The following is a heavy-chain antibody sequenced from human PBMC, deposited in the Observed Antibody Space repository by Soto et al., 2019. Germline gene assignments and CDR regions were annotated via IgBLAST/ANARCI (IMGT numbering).Heavy chain of an antibody. D-gene: IGHD2-2*01. CDR1: GFTFSSYA. V-gene: IGHV3-30-3*01. CDR2: ISYDGSNK. J-gene: IGHJ4*02. CDR3: ARDGVGVVPAAIRFDY. Sequence: QVQLVESGGGVVQPGRSLRLSCATSGFTFSSYAIHWVRQAPGNGLEWVAVISYDGSNKNYADSVKGRFTISRDNXKNXVDLQMNSLRAEDTSVYYCARDGVGVVPAAIRFDYWGQGTLVTVSS.